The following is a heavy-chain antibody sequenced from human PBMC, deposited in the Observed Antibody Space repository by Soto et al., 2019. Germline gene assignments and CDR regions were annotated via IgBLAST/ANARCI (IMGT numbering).Heavy chain of an antibody. CDR1: GGTFSSFG. CDR2: IIPVFGRP. V-gene: IGHV1-69*13. Sequence: SVKVSCKASGGTFSSFGISWVRQAPGQGLEWMGGIIPVFGRPNYAQRSRGRLTITADESANTCYMELIDLESEDTAVYYCAREGSGYNFWGQGTQVTVSS. D-gene: IGHD5-12*01. CDR3: AREGSGYNF. J-gene: IGHJ1*01.